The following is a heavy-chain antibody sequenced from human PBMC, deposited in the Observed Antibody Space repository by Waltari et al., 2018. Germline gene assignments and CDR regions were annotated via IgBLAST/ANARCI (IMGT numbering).Heavy chain of an antibody. CDR3: ASVQRRWSMDV. CDR2: IKEDGGGK. Sequence: EVQLVESGGGLVQSGDSLRLSCAASGFSFSSYWMNWVRQTPGKGLEWVANIKEDGGGKYYLDSVKGRFTISRDNAKNSLYLQMNSLRVEDTAVYFCASVQRRWSMDVWGQGTTVTVSS. CDR1: GFSFSSYW. V-gene: IGHV3-7*01. D-gene: IGHD6-25*01. J-gene: IGHJ6*02.